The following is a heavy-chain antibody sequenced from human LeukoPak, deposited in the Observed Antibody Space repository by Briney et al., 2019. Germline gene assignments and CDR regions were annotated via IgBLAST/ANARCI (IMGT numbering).Heavy chain of an antibody. J-gene: IGHJ5*02. V-gene: IGHV3-23*01. D-gene: IGHD2-2*01. CDR2: ISGSGGST. Sequence: GGSLRLSCAASGFTFSSYAMSWVRQAPGKGLEWVSAISGSGGSTYYADSVKGRFTISRDNSKNTLYLQMNSLRAEDTAVYYCASRARAKSYCSSTSCYRDNWFDPWGQGTLVTVSS. CDR1: GFTFSSYA. CDR3: ASRARAKSYCSSTSCYRDNWFDP.